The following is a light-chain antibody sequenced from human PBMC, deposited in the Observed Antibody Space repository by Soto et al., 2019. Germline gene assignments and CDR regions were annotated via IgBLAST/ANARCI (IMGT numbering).Light chain of an antibody. CDR2: DAY. CDR3: QQYIRWPLT. V-gene: IGKV3-11*01. Sequence: EVVLTQSPVTLSLSPGERATLSCRASQSFRGLLAWYQQKPGQAPRLLIYDAYNRATGIPPRFSGSGSGTDFTLTISSLEPEDSAVYYCQQYIRWPLTFGGGTKVEIK. J-gene: IGKJ4*01. CDR1: QSFRGL.